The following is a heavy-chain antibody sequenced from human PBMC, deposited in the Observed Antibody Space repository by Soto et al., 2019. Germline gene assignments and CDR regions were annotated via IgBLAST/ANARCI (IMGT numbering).Heavy chain of an antibody. D-gene: IGHD4-17*01. CDR1: GFTFSDYY. CDR2: ISSSSYT. V-gene: IGHV3-11*05. J-gene: IGHJ6*02. Sequence: PGGSLRLSCAASGFTFSDYYMSWIRQAPGKGLEWVSYISSSSYTNYADSVKGRFTISRDNAKNSLYLQMNSLRAEDTAVYYCARERVDYGDYAGYYYGMDVWGQGTTVTVSS. CDR3: ARERVDYGDYAGYYYGMDV.